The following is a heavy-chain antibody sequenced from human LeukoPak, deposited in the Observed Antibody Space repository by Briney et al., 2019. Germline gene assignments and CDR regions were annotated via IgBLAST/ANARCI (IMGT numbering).Heavy chain of an antibody. D-gene: IGHD6-13*01. Sequence: SETLSLTCTVSGGSVSSGSYYWSWIRQPPGKGLEWIGYIYYSGSTNYNPSLKSRVTISVDTSKNQFSLKLSSVTAADTAVYHCARGLAATYDAFDIWGQGTMVTVSS. V-gene: IGHV4-61*01. CDR3: ARGLAATYDAFDI. CDR1: GGSVSSGSYY. CDR2: IYYSGST. J-gene: IGHJ3*02.